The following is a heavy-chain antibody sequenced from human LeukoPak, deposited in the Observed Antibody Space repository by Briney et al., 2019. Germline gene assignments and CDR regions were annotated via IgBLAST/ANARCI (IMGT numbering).Heavy chain of an antibody. D-gene: IGHD6-13*01. J-gene: IGHJ6*02. CDR1: GYTFTGYY. V-gene: IGHV1-2*02. CDR3: ARAHSSSWIFYYYYYGMDV. CDR2: INPNSGGT. Sequence: ASVKVSCKASGYTFTGYYMHWVRQAPGQGLEWMGWINPNSGGTNYAQKFQGRVTMTRDTSISTAYMELSRLRSDDTAVYYCARAHSSSWIFYYYYYGMDVWGQGTTVTVSS.